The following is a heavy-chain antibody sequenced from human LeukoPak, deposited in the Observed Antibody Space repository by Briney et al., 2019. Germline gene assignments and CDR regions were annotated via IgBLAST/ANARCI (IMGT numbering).Heavy chain of an antibody. CDR2: IKSDGSTT. V-gene: IGHV3-74*01. J-gene: IGHJ4*02. D-gene: IGHD2-2*03. CDR1: GFTFRSYP. CDR3: ARDGFLGPVTAYLDS. Sequence: GGSLRLSCAASGFTFRSYPMHWVRQGPGKGLEWVAKIKSDGSTTTYADSVGGRFIISRDNAKNTLYLQMDSLRAEDTAMYYCARDGFLGPVTAYLDSWAREPRSPSPQ.